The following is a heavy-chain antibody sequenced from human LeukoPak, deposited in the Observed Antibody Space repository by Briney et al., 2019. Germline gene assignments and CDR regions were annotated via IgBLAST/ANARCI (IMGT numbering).Heavy chain of an antibody. CDR1: GGSINSYY. CDR2: IYYSGST. D-gene: IGHD1-7*01. CDR3: ARDNWNYGSSMDV. Sequence: SETLSLTCTVSGGSINSYYWSWIRQPPGKGLEWIACIYYSGSTNYNPSLKSRVTISVDTSKNQFSLKLSSVTAADTAVYYCARDNWNYGSSMDVWGQGTTVTVSS. V-gene: IGHV4-59*01. J-gene: IGHJ6*02.